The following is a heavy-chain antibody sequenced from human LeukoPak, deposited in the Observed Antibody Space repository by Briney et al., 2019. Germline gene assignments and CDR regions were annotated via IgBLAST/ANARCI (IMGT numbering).Heavy chain of an antibody. CDR1: GGSISSGGYS. CDR3: ARADTVRGIYP. Sequence: SQTLSLTCAVSGGSISSGGYSWSWIRQPPGKGLEWIGYIYHSGSTYYNPSLKSRVTISVDRSKNQFSLKLSSVTAADTAVYYCARADTVRGIYPWGQGTLVTVSS. V-gene: IGHV4-30-2*01. CDR2: IYHSGST. J-gene: IGHJ5*02. D-gene: IGHD3-10*01.